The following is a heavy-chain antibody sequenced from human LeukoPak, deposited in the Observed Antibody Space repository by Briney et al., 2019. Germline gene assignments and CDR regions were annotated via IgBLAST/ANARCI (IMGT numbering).Heavy chain of an antibody. V-gene: IGHV3-30-3*01. D-gene: IGHD3-22*01. J-gene: IGHJ6*02. CDR1: RFTFSRYS. CDR3: ATNYYDSSGPYFYAMDV. CDR2: ILFDGNNK. Sequence: PGGSLRLSCPASRFTFSRYSMHWVRQAPGEGLEWVAVILFDGNNKYYADSVKGRFTISRDYSKNTLYLQMNSLRTEDTAVYWCATNYYDSSGPYFYAMDVWGQGTTVTVSS.